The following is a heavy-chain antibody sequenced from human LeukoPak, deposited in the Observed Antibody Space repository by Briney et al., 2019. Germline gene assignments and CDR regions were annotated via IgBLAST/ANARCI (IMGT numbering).Heavy chain of an antibody. V-gene: IGHV4-34*01. J-gene: IGHJ3*01. D-gene: IGHD6-13*01. CDR3: ARGHQQVALYPFDV. Sequence: PSETLSLTCAVYGGSFSGHYWSWIRQSPGKGLEWIGEINHSGSTSYNPSLESRVTMGVDTSKNQFSLKLTSVTAADTAVYYCARGHQQVALYPFDVWGRGTPVTVSS. CDR1: GGSFSGHY. CDR2: INHSGST.